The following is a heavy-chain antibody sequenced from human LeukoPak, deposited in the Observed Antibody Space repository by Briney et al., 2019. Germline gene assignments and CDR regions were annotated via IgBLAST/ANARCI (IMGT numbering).Heavy chain of an antibody. D-gene: IGHD3-22*01. Sequence: GGSLRLSCAASGFTFSSYEMNWVRQAPGKGLEWVSYISSSGSTIYYTDSVKGRFTISRDNAKNSLYLQMNSLRAEDTAVYYCARGQKRTWYYYDSSGHDAFDIWGQGTMVTVSS. V-gene: IGHV3-48*03. CDR1: GFTFSSYE. J-gene: IGHJ3*02. CDR2: ISSSGSTI. CDR3: ARGQKRTWYYYDSSGHDAFDI.